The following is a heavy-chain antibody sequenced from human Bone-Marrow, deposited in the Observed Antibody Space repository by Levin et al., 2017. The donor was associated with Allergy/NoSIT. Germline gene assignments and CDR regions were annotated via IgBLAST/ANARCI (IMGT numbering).Heavy chain of an antibody. J-gene: IGHJ4*02. CDR3: AKDSPYTGQYQDVEF. CDR1: GFNFGGYA. D-gene: IGHD5-12*01. CDR2: INPGGTTT. V-gene: IGHV3-23*01. Sequence: AGGSLRLSCVTSGFNFGGYAMSWVRQAPGKGLEWVSAINPGGTTTYYADSVKGRFTISRDNSKSTLYLQMDSLRAEDTALYYCAKDSPYTGQYQDVEFWGQGTLVTVSS.